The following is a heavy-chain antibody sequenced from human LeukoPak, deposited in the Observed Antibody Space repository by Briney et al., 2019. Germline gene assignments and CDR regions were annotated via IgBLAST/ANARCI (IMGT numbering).Heavy chain of an antibody. J-gene: IGHJ3*02. CDR2: INPNSGGT. Sequence: GASVKVSCKASGYTFTGYYMHWVRQAPGQGLEWMGWINPNSGGTNYAQKFQGRVTMTRDTSISTAYMELSRLRSDDTAVYYCARNDEYYPSGVYAFDIWGQGTMVTVSS. V-gene: IGHV1-2*02. D-gene: IGHD3-10*01. CDR1: GYTFTGYY. CDR3: ARNDEYYPSGVYAFDI.